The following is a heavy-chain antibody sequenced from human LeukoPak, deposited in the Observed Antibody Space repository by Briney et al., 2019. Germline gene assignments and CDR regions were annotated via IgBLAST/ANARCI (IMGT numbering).Heavy chain of an antibody. CDR3: ARATTYYYGSGSYPIFDYFDY. CDR1: GYTFTSYG. J-gene: IGHJ4*02. CDR2: ISAYNGNT. Sequence: ASVKVSCKAPGYTFTSYGISWVRQAPGQGLEWMGWISAYNGNTNYAQKLQGRVTMTTDTSTSTAYMELRSLRSDDTAVYYCARATTYYYGSGSYPIFDYFDYWGQGTLVTVSS. D-gene: IGHD3-10*01. V-gene: IGHV1-18*01.